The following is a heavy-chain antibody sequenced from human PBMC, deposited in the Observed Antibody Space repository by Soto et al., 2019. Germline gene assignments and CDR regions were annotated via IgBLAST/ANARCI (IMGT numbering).Heavy chain of an antibody. J-gene: IGHJ4*02. Sequence: QVQLVESGGGVVQPGRSLRLSCAASGFTFSSYAMHWVRQAPGKGLEWVAVISYDGSNKYYADSVKGRFTISRDNSKNALYLQTNSLRAEDTALYYCAIDMGMQQQLDFVDYWGQGTLVIVSS. CDR2: ISYDGSNK. CDR1: GFTFSSYA. CDR3: AIDMGMQQQLDFVDY. V-gene: IGHV3-30-3*01. D-gene: IGHD6-13*01.